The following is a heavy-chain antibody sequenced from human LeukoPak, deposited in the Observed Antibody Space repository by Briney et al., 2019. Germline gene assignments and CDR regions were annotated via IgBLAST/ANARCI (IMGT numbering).Heavy chain of an antibody. Sequence: GGSLRLFCAASGFTFSSYAMHWVRQAPGKGLEWVAVISYDGSNKYYADSVKGRFTISRDNSKNTLYLQMNSLRAEDTAVYYCAREDSSSSPLDYWGQGTLVTVSS. CDR2: ISYDGSNK. V-gene: IGHV3-30-3*01. CDR3: AREDSSSSPLDY. CDR1: GFTFSSYA. D-gene: IGHD6-6*01. J-gene: IGHJ4*02.